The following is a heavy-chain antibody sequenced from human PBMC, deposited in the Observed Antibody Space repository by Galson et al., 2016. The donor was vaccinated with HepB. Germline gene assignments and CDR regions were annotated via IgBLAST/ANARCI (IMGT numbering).Heavy chain of an antibody. CDR1: GFTFNSFA. CDR2: ISYDGSNE. CDR3: AKGGVIRGFRAVAFDI. J-gene: IGHJ3*02. V-gene: IGHV3-30*18. Sequence: SLRLSCAASGFTFNSFAMHWVRQAPGRGPEWVAVISYDGSNEYYVDSVQGRFSISRDNSKNTVTLQMNSLRPDDTAVYYCAKGGVIRGFRAVAFDIWGQGTTVVVSS. D-gene: IGHD3-10*01.